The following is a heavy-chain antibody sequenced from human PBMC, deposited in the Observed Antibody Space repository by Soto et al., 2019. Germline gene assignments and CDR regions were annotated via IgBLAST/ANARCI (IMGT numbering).Heavy chain of an antibody. CDR3: ARDPPTGTTLEWADS. J-gene: IGHJ4*02. CDR1: GFSFSSDS. D-gene: IGHD1-7*01. Sequence: EVQLVESGGGLVKPGGSLRLSCAASGFSFSSDSMGWVRQAPGKGLEWVSSISSSGSFKNYADSVKGRFTISRDNAKNSLYLLWSGLKEEDTAVYYCARDPPTGTTLEWADSWGQGTLVTVSS. CDR2: ISSSGSFK. V-gene: IGHV3-21*01.